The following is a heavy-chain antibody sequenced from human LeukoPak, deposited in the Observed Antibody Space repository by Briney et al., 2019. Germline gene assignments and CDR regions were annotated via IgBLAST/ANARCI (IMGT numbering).Heavy chain of an antibody. V-gene: IGHV4-30-4*08. CDR3: ARLHIRTTGTMIDY. D-gene: IGHD1-1*01. J-gene: IGHJ4*02. CDR1: GGSLSSGDYY. Sequence: SQTLSLTCTVSGGSLSSGDYYWSWIRQPPGNGLEWIGYIYYTGSAYYNPSLKRRVDISVDTSKNQFSLKLRFVTAADTAVYYCARLHIRTTGTMIDYWGQGTLVTVSS. CDR2: IYYTGSA.